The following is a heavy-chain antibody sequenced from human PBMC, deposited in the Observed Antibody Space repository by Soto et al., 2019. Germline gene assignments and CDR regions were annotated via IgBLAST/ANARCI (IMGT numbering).Heavy chain of an antibody. V-gene: IGHV3-33*01. CDR2: IWFDGSNK. Sequence: QVQLVESGGGVVQPGRSLRLSCAASGFTFSSYGMHWVRQAPGKGLEWVAVIWFDGSNKYYEDSVKGLFTISRDKSKHTLYLQMNSLRAEETAVYYCSRAIKDCTKAVCYGNNCGHGTLVTGSS. D-gene: IGHD2-8*01. CDR1: GFTFSSYG. J-gene: IGHJ4*01. CDR3: SRAIKDCTKAVCYGNN.